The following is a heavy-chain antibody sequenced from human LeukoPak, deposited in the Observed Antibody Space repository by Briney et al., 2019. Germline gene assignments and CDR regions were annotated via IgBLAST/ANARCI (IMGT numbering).Heavy chain of an antibody. CDR1: GFTFSDYA. Sequence: PGGSLRLSCAASGFTFSDYAMSWVRQAPGKGLEWVSAISGSGGSTYYTDPVKGRFTISRDNSRSTLYLHLNSLRAEDTAVYWCAKALRSIYYYYMDVWGNGTTVTVSS. J-gene: IGHJ6*03. V-gene: IGHV3-23*01. CDR3: AKALRSIYYYYMDV. D-gene: IGHD3-10*01. CDR2: ISGSGGST.